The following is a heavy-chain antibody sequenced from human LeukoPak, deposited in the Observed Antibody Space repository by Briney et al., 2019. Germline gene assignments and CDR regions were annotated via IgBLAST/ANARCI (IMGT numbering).Heavy chain of an antibody. CDR1: GFTFSNAW. CDR2: TKSKTDGGTT. Sequence: GGSLRLSCAASGFTFSNAWMSWVRQAPGKGLEWVGRTKSKTDGGTTDYAAPVKGRFTISRDDSKNTLYLQMNSLKTEDTAVYYCTTERGSYYYYYGMDVWGQGTTVTVSS. V-gene: IGHV3-15*01. CDR3: TTERGSYYYYYGMDV. J-gene: IGHJ6*02. D-gene: IGHD1-26*01.